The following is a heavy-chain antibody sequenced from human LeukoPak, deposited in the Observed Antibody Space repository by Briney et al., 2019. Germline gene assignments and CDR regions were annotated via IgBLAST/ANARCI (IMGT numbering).Heavy chain of an antibody. V-gene: IGHV1-24*01. Sequence: ASVKVSCKASGYTFTAYYLHWVRQAPRQGLEWMGGFDPEDGETIYAQKFQGRVTMTEDTSTDTAYMELSSLRSEDAAVYYCATELRVAITFTMDIWGKGTTVTISS. CDR2: FDPEDGET. CDR3: ATELRVAITFTMDI. D-gene: IGHD3-16*01. CDR1: GYTFTAYY. J-gene: IGHJ6*03.